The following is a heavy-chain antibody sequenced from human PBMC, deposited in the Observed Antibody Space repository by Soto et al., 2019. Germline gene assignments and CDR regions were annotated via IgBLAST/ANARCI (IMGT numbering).Heavy chain of an antibody. CDR1: GYSFTSYW. Sequence: GESLKISCKGSGYSFTSYWIGWGRQMPGKGLEWMGIIYPGDSDTRYSPSFQGQVTISADKSISTAYLQWSSLKASDTAMYYCARHSEDSYSSGWYYFDYWGQGTQVTVSS. D-gene: IGHD6-19*01. CDR2: IYPGDSDT. V-gene: IGHV5-51*01. CDR3: ARHSEDSYSSGWYYFDY. J-gene: IGHJ4*02.